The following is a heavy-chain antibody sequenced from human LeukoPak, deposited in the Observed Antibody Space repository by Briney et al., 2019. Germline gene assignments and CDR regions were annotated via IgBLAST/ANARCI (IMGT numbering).Heavy chain of an antibody. CDR1: GFPFSSYW. J-gene: IGHJ4*02. Sequence: SGGSLRLSCVASGFPFSSYWMTLVRQAPGKGLEWVANIKQDGSKKSYVDSVKGRFTISRDNAKNSLYLQMNSLRAEDTAIYYCTRVGYIDEGIDYWGQGTLVTVSS. CDR2: IKQDGSKK. D-gene: IGHD5-24*01. CDR3: TRVGYIDEGIDY. V-gene: IGHV3-7*04.